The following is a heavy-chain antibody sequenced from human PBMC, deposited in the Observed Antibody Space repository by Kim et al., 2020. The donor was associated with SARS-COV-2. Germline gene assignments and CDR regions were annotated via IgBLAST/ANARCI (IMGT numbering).Heavy chain of an antibody. CDR3: ARKPSSNFDY. D-gene: IGHD6-6*01. Sequence: GGSLRLSCVVSGFTVSNTYMSWVRQAPGKGLEWVSIIYGGGSTYYAASVKGRFTISRDDYTNTVYLQINSLRAEDTAVDFCARKPSSNFDYWGQGNL. CDR1: GFTVSNTY. CDR2: IYGGGST. J-gene: IGHJ4*02. V-gene: IGHV3-66*01.